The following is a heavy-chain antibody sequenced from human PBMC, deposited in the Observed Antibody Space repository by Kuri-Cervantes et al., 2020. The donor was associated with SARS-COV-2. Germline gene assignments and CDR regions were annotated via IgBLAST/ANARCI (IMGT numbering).Heavy chain of an antibody. CDR1: GFTFSSYS. CDR2: ISSSSSTI. D-gene: IGHD3-10*01. Sequence: GGSLRLSCAASGFTFSSYSMNWVRQAPGKGLEWVSYISSSSSTIYYADSVKGRFTISRDNSKNTLYLQMDSLRGDDTAVYYCARDVGDSGSDYWGQGTLVTVSS. V-gene: IGHV3-48*01. J-gene: IGHJ4*02. CDR3: ARDVGDSGSDY.